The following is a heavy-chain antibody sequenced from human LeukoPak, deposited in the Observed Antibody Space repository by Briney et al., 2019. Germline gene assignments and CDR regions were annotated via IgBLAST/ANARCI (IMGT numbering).Heavy chain of an antibody. J-gene: IGHJ4*02. CDR1: GYTFTSYD. CDR2: INPSGGST. V-gene: IGHV1-46*01. Sequence: ASVKVSCKASGYTFTSYDINWVRQAPGQGLEWMGIINPSGGSTSYAQKFQGRVTMTRDTSTSTVYMELSSLRSEDTAVYYCARDRGRWLQEGNFDYWGQGTLVTVSS. CDR3: ARDRGRWLQEGNFDY. D-gene: IGHD3-10*01.